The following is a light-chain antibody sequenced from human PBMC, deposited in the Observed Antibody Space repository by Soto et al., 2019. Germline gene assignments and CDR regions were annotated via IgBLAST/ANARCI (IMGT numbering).Light chain of an antibody. Sequence: EIVLTQSPGTLSLSPGERATLSCRASQSVGSGSLAWYQQKPGQAPRLLIYGASSRATGIPDRFSSSGSGTDFTLTIRRLEPEDFAVYYCQHYGSSPRRTFGQGTKVEIK. J-gene: IGKJ1*01. CDR1: QSVGSGS. CDR2: GAS. V-gene: IGKV3-20*01. CDR3: QHYGSSPRRT.